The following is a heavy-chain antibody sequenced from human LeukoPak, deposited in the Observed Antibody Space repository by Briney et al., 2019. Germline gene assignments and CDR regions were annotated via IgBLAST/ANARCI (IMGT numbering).Heavy chain of an antibody. D-gene: IGHD5-24*01. CDR2: INGDGSRT. Sequence: PGGSLRLSCVASGFTFSAYWMHWVRQAPGKGLVWVSRINGDGSRTNNADSVKGRFTISRDNAKNTLYLQMNSLRAEDTAVYYCVRDKDMATTADLGYWGQGTLVTVSS. CDR3: VRDKDMATTADLGY. J-gene: IGHJ4*02. CDR1: GFTFSAYW. V-gene: IGHV3-74*01.